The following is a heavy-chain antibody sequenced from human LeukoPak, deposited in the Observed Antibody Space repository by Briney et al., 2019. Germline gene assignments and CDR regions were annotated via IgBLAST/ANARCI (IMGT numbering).Heavy chain of an antibody. J-gene: IGHJ5*02. Sequence: PGGSLRLSSAASGFTFNKYAMSWVRQAPGRGLEWVSYISSSSSTIYYADSVKGRFTISRDNAKNSLYLQMNSLRAEDTAVYYCARDPAAAGTWWFDPWGQGTLVSVSS. CDR3: ARDPAAAGTWWFDP. CDR1: GFTFNKYA. D-gene: IGHD6-13*01. CDR2: ISSSSSTI. V-gene: IGHV3-48*01.